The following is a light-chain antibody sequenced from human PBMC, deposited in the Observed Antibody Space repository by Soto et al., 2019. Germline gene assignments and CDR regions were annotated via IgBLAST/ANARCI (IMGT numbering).Light chain of an antibody. CDR3: LQSYRTPLT. J-gene: IGKJ4*01. V-gene: IGKV1-39*01. CDR1: QYIISY. CDR2: AAS. Sequence: DIQMTQSPSSLSASVGDRVTITCRASQYIISYLNWYQQKPGEAPKLVIYAASTLQSGVPARFSGSGSGTDFTLTISSLQPEDFATYYCLQSYRTPLTFGGGTKVGIK.